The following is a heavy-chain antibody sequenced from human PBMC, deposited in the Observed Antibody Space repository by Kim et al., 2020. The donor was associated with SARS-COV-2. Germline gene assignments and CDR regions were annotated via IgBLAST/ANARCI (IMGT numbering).Heavy chain of an antibody. D-gene: IGHD3-16*01. J-gene: IGHJ3*02. CDR3: ANWGDGYNHNPGERPGSAFDI. CDR1: GFTFSSYA. CDR2: ISGSGGST. Sequence: GGSLRLSCAASGFTFSSYAMSWVRQAPGKGLEWVSAISGSGGSTYYADSVKGRFTISRDNSKNTLYLQMNSLRAEDTAVYYCANWGDGYNHNPGERPGSAFDIWGQGTMVTVSS. V-gene: IGHV3-23*01.